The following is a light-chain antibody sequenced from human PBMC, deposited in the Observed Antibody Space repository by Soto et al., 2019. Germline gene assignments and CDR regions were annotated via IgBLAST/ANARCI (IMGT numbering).Light chain of an antibody. V-gene: IGKV3-11*01. Sequence: ENVLSQSPGTLSLSPGERATLSCRASQTVYNGYLAWYQQKPGQAPRLLIYDASNRATGIPARFSGSGSGTDFTLTISSLEPEDFAVYYCQQRSNWPPSTFGQGTRLEIK. CDR3: QQRSNWPPST. CDR1: QTVYNGY. J-gene: IGKJ5*01. CDR2: DAS.